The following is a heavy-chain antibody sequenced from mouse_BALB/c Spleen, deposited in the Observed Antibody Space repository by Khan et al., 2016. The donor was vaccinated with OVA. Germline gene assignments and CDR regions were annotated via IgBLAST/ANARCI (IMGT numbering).Heavy chain of an antibody. Sequence: EVELVESGGGLVQPGGSLRLSCATSGFTFTDYYMNWVRQPPGKALEWLGFIRKKASGYTTAYSPSVKVRFTISRANSQSILQLQMNNLNAADSATYYCGRGDYGYGLAYWGQGTLVTVSA. D-gene: IGHD1-2*01. V-gene: IGHV7-3*02. CDR1: GFTFTDYY. CDR3: GRGDYGYGLAY. J-gene: IGHJ3*01. CDR2: IRKKASGYTT.